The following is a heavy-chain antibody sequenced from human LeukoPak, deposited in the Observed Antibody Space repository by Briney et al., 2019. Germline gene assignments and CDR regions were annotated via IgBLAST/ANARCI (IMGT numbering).Heavy chain of an antibody. V-gene: IGHV4-59*01. D-gene: IGHD6-6*01. J-gene: IGHJ2*01. CDR3: ARDQSSYTSSSYFDL. Sequence: SGTLSLTRTVSVDSLSRYFWSWIRQPPGKGLEWIGYIYHSGVTHYNPPLKSRGTISLDTTKNQFPLKLSSVTAADTAVYYWARDQSSYTSSSYFDLWGRRPRVTVSS. CDR1: VDSLSRYF. CDR2: IYHSGVT.